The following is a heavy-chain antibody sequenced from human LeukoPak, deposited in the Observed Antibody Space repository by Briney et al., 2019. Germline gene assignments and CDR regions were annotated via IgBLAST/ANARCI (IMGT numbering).Heavy chain of an antibody. J-gene: IGHJ4*02. CDR2: ISAYNGNT. D-gene: IGHD6-19*01. CDR3: ARGENRRGWSLPVHFDY. CDR1: GYTFTSYG. Sequence: GASVRVSCKPSGYTFTSYGISWVRQAPGQGLEWMGWISAYNGNTNYAQKLQGRVTMTTDTSTSTAYMELRCLRSDDTAVYYCARGENRRGWSLPVHFDYWGQGPLVTVSS. V-gene: IGHV1-18*01.